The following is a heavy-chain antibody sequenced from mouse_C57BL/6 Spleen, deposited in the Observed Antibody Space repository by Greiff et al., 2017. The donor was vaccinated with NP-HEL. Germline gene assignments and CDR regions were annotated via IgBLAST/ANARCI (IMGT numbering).Heavy chain of an antibody. J-gene: IGHJ4*01. CDR1: GYTFTEYT. CDR2: FYPGSGSI. CDR3: ARHGSPYYGSRPQLGLYAMDY. Sequence: QVQLQQSGAELVKPGASVKLSCKASGYTFTEYTIHWVKQRSGQGLEWIGWFYPGSGSIKYNEKFKDKATLTADKSSSTVYMELSRLTSEDSAVYFCARHGSPYYGSRPQLGLYAMDYWGQGTSVTVSS. D-gene: IGHD1-1*01. V-gene: IGHV1-62-2*01.